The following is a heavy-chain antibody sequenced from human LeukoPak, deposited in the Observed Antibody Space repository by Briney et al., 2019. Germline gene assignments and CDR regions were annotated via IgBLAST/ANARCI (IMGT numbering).Heavy chain of an antibody. CDR2: ISAYNGNT. D-gene: IGHD5-12*01. CDR3: AREDSGYEIDY. J-gene: IGHJ4*02. Sequence: ASVKVSCKASSYTFTNYAFTWVRQAPGQGLEWMGWISAYNGNTNYAQKLQGRVTMTTDTSTSTAYMELRSLRSDDTAVYYCAREDSGYEIDYWGQGTLVTVSS. V-gene: IGHV1-18*01. CDR1: SYTFTNYA.